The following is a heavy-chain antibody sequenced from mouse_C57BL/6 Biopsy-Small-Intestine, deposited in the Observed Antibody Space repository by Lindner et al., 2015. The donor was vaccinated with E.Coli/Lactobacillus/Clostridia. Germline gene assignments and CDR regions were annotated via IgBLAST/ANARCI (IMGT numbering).Heavy chain of an antibody. J-gene: IGHJ2*01. V-gene: IGHV1-54*01. CDR3: ARGDYYGSSYGGDY. CDR2: INPGSGGT. D-gene: IGHD1-1*01. Sequence: VQLQESGAELVRPGTSVKVSRRASGYAFTNYLIEWVKQRPGQGLEWIGVINPGSGGTNYNERFKGKATLTADKSSSIAYMQLSSLTSEDSAVYFCARGDYYGSSYGGDYWGQGTTLTVSS. CDR1: GYAFTNYL.